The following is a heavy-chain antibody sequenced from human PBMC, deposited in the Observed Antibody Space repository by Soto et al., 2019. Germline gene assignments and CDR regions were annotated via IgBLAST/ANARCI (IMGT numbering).Heavy chain of an antibody. CDR2: ISAYNGNT. Sequence: QVPLVQSGAEVKKPGASVKVSCKASGYTFTSYGISWVRQAPGQGLEWMGWISAYNGNTNYAQKLQGRVTMTTDTSTSTAYMELRRLRSDDTAVYYCARVFVVQLWFDAFDIWGQGTMVTVSS. CDR3: ARVFVVQLWFDAFDI. J-gene: IGHJ3*02. V-gene: IGHV1-18*01. CDR1: GYTFTSYG. D-gene: IGHD5-18*01.